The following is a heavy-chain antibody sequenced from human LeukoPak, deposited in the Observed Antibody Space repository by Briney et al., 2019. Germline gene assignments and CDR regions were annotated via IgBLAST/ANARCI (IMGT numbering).Heavy chain of an antibody. Sequence: GESLKISCKGSGYSFTSYWIGWVRQMPGKGLEWMGIIYPGDSDTRYSPSFQGQVTISADKSISTAYLQWSSLKASDTAMYYCARFGIHCSSTSCSTYNWFDPWAREPWSPSPQ. CDR3: ARFGIHCSSTSCSTYNWFDP. D-gene: IGHD2-2*02. CDR1: GYSFTSYW. V-gene: IGHV5-51*01. CDR2: IYPGDSDT. J-gene: IGHJ5*02.